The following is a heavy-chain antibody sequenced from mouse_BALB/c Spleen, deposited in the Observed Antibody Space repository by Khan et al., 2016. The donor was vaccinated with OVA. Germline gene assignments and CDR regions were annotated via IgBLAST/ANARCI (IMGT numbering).Heavy chain of an antibody. CDR1: GYTFSNYW. V-gene: IGHV1-7*01. Sequence: QVQLQQSGAELAKPGASVKMSCKASGYTFSNYWIHWVKQRPGQGLEWIGYINPRSGYTYYNQTFNDKATLTTDKSSSTAYMQLSSLTSEDSAVQYCARDRIDYWGQGTTLTVSS. J-gene: IGHJ2*01. CDR3: ARDRIDY. CDR2: INPRSGYT.